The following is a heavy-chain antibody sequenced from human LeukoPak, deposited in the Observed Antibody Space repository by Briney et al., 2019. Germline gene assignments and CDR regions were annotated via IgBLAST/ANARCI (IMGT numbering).Heavy chain of an antibody. J-gene: IGHJ5*02. V-gene: IGHV3-30*18. Sequence: GRSLRLSCAASGFTSSSYGMHWVRQAPGKGLEWVAVISYDGSNKYYADSVKGRFTISRDNSKNTLYLQMNRLRAEDTAVYYCAKDWAAYDILTAPSNWFDPWGQGTLVTVSS. CDR1: GFTSSSYG. D-gene: IGHD3-9*01. CDR3: AKDWAAYDILTAPSNWFDP. CDR2: ISYDGSNK.